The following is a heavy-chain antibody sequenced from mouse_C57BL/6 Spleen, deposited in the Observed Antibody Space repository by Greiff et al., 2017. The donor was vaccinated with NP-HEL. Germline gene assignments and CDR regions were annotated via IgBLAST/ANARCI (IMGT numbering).Heavy chain of an antibody. D-gene: IGHD2-12*01. Sequence: EVNVVESEGGLVQPGSSMKLSCTASGFTFSDYYMAWVRQVPEKGLEWVANINYDGSSTYYLDSLKSRFIISRDNAKNILYLQMSSLKSEDTATYYCARVYYRAMDYWGQGTSVTVSS. J-gene: IGHJ4*01. CDR1: GFTFSDYY. CDR3: ARVYYRAMDY. V-gene: IGHV5-16*01. CDR2: INYDGSST.